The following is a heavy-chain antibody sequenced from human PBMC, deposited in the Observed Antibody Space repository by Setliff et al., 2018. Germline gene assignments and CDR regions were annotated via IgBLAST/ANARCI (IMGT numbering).Heavy chain of an antibody. D-gene: IGHD3-3*01. J-gene: IGHJ4*02. V-gene: IGHV4-38-2*01. CDR2: IYHSGST. CDR1: GYSISSGYY. Sequence: SETLSLTCAVSGYSISSGYYGGWIRQPPGKGLEWIGSIYHSGSTYYNPSLKSRVTISVDTSKNQFSLKLSSVTAADTAVYYCARRIRYYNFWSGYYDYWGQGTLVTVSS. CDR3: ARRIRYYNFWSGYYDY.